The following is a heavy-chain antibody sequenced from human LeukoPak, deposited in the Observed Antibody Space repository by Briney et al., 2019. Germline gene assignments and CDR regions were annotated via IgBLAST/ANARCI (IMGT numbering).Heavy chain of an antibody. Sequence: GGSLRLSCAASGFTFSSYEMNWVRQAPGKGLEWVSYISSSGSTIYYADSVKGRFTISRDNAKNSLYLQMNSLRAEDTAVYYCASETEYYYDSSGYSRKGNDYWGQGTLVTVSS. CDR2: ISSSGSTI. CDR1: GFTFSSYE. D-gene: IGHD3-22*01. CDR3: ASETEYYYDSSGYSRKGNDY. J-gene: IGHJ4*02. V-gene: IGHV3-48*03.